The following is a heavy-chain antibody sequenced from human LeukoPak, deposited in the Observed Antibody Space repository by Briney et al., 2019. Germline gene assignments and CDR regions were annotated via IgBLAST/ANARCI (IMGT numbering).Heavy chain of an antibody. CDR2: ISGSGGST. CDR1: GFTFSSYA. V-gene: IGHV3-23*01. J-gene: IGHJ4*02. Sequence: GGSLRLSCAASGFTFSSYAMSWVRQAPGKGLEWVSAISGSGGSTYYADSVKGRFTISRDNSKNTLYLQMNSLRAEDTAVYYCARQTKWELNPFDYWGQGTLVTVSS. D-gene: IGHD1-26*01. CDR3: ARQTKWELNPFDY.